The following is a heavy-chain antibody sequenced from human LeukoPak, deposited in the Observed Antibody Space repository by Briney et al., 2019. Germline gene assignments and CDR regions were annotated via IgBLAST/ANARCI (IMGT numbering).Heavy chain of an antibody. CDR2: IRGNNDNT. D-gene: IGHD5-12*01. J-gene: IGHJ4*02. CDR1: GYIFNTYG. CDR3: VRDSAYSPDY. Sequence: DSVKVSYKTSGYIFNTYGISWVRQAPGQGLEWMAWIRGNNDNTKYAQKFQGRVTLTTDTSTSTAYMELRGLTSDDMAVYYCVRDSAYSPDYWGQGSLVTVSP. V-gene: IGHV1-18*03.